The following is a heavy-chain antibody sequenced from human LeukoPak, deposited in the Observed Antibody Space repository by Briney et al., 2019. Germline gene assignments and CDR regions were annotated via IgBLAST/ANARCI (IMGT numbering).Heavy chain of an antibody. V-gene: IGHV3-30*03. CDR2: ISYDGSNK. D-gene: IGHD1-26*01. Sequence: GGSLRLSCAASGFTFSSYGMHWVRQAPGKGLEWVAVISYDGSNKYYADSVKGRFTISRDNSKNTLYLQMNSLRAEDTAVYYCASTPYSSGSYFDYWGQGTLVTVSS. CDR1: GFTFSSYG. J-gene: IGHJ4*02. CDR3: ASTPYSSGSYFDY.